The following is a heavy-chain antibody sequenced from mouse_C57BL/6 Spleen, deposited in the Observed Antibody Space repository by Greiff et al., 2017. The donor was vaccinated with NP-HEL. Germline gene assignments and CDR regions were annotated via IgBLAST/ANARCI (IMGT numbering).Heavy chain of an antibody. Sequence: VQLQQSGPELVKPGASVKMSCKASGYTFTDYNMHWVKQSHGKSLEWLGYINPNNGGTSYNQKFKGKATLTVNKSSSTAYMELRSLTSEDSAVYYCARETVVAPFDYWGQGTTLTVSS. CDR2: INPNNGGT. D-gene: IGHD1-1*01. CDR3: ARETVVAPFDY. V-gene: IGHV1-22*01. CDR1: GYTFTDYN. J-gene: IGHJ2*01.